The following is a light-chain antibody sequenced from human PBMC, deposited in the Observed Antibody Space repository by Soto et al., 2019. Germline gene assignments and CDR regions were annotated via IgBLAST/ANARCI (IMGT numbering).Light chain of an antibody. J-gene: IGLJ1*01. CDR1: GSNVGSNG. CDR3: QSYDSSLDARYV. CDR2: SDT. Sequence: QSALTQPPSLSATPGQRVTISCSGGGSNVGSNGVEWFQQLPGAAPQLLIYSDTERPSGVPDRFSGSRAGTSASLAITGLQAEDEGDYYCQSYDSSLDARYVFGTGTKVTVL. V-gene: IGLV1-44*01.